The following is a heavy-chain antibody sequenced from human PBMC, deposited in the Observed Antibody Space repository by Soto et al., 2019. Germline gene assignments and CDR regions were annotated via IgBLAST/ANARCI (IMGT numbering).Heavy chain of an antibody. D-gene: IGHD6-19*01. CDR2: FDPEDGET. CDR3: ATFQEISSGWPFDY. J-gene: IGHJ4*02. V-gene: IGHV1-24*01. Sequence: GASVKVSCKVSGYTLTELSMHWVRQAPGKGLEWMGGFDPEDGETIYAQKFQGRVTMTEDTSTDTAYMELSSLRYEDTSVYYCATFQEISSGWPFDYWGQGTLVTVSS. CDR1: GYTLTELS.